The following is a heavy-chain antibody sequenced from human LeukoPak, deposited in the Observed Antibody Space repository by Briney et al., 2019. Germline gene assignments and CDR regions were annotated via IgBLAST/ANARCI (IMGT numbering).Heavy chain of an antibody. CDR3: VRGDIVATPDW. V-gene: IGHV3-7*01. Sequence: PGGSLRLSCAASGFTFSSCWMSWVRRAPGKGLEWVANIKHDGSEKYYVDSVKGRFTISRDNTKNSLYLQMSSLRAEDSAIYYCVRGDIVATPDWWGQGTLVTVSS. CDR1: GFTFSSCW. D-gene: IGHD5-12*01. CDR2: IKHDGSEK. J-gene: IGHJ4*02.